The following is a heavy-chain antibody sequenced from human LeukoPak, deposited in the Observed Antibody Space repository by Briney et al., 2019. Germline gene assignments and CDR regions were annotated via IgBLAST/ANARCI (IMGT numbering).Heavy chain of an antibody. J-gene: IGHJ4*02. CDR3: ARLPSTVKADY. V-gene: IGHV3-7*04. D-gene: IGHD4-17*01. CDR2: INQDGTGE. Sequence: PRGSLRLSCAASGFTFNTYWMSWVRQAPGKGLEWVANINQDGTGEYYVESVRGRSAISRDNAKSSLFLQMNSLRAEDTAVYYCARLPSTVKADYWGQGTLVTVSS. CDR1: GFTFNTYW.